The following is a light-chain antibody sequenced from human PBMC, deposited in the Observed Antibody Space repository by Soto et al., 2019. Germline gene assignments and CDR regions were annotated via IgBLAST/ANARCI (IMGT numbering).Light chain of an antibody. CDR3: LLSFSGSYV. Sequence: QAVVTQEPSLTVSPGGTVTLTCGSSTGTVTSGHYPYWFQQKPGQAPKTLIYDTSNKHSWTPARFSGSLLGGKAALTLSGAQPEDEADYYCLLSFSGSYVFGPGTKLTVL. V-gene: IGLV7-46*01. CDR1: TGTVTSGHY. CDR2: DTS. J-gene: IGLJ1*01.